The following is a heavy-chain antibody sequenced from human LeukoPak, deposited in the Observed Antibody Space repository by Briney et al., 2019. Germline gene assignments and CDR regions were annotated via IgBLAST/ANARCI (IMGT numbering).Heavy chain of an antibody. V-gene: IGHV4-30-2*01. CDR3: ASWKEGYTPVGGAFDI. D-gene: IGHD5-24*01. CDR1: GGSISSGGYY. CDR2: IYHSGST. Sequence: SQTLSLTCTVSGGSISSGGYYWSWIRQPPGKGLEWIGYIYHSGSTYYNPSLKSRVTISVDRSKNQFSLKLSSVTAADTAVYYCASWKEGYTPVGGAFDIWGQGTMVTVSS. J-gene: IGHJ3*02.